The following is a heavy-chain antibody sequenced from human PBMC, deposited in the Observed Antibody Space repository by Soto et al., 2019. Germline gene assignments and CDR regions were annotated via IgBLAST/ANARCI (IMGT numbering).Heavy chain of an antibody. CDR2: IWYDGSLQ. D-gene: IGHD5-18*01. CDR3: ANLCGDGYNLGQEYNGMYV. CDR1: GFSFENYG. J-gene: IGHJ6*02. Sequence: QVQMVESGGGVVQPGRSLRLSCAASGFSFENYGMHWVRQAPGRGLEWVAIIWYDGSLQYYAAAVKGRFTISRDNSKNTVYLKMNSLRAEDTAVYYCANLCGDGYNLGQEYNGMYVWGQGTTVIVSS. V-gene: IGHV3-33*06.